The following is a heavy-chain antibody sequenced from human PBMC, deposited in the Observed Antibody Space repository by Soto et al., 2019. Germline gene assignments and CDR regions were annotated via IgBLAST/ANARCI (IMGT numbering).Heavy chain of an antibody. V-gene: IGHV3-23*01. D-gene: IGHD6-6*01. Sequence: ETLSLTCTVSGGSISSGGYYWGWIRQAPGKGLEWVSAISGSGGSTYYADSVKGRFTISRDNSKNTLYLQMNSLRAEDTAVYYCAKDPRYSSSSRLFDYWGQGTLVTVSS. J-gene: IGHJ4*02. CDR2: ISGSGGST. CDR1: GGSISSGGYY. CDR3: AKDPRYSSSSRLFDY.